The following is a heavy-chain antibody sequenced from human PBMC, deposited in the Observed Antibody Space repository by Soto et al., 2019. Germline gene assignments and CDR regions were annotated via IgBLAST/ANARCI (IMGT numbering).Heavy chain of an antibody. CDR3: ARAPITLYYYYGMDV. V-gene: IGHV3-72*01. Sequence: GGSLRLSCAASGFTFSDHYMDWVRQAPGKGLEWVGRTRNKANSYTTEYAASVKGRFTISRDDSKNSLYLQMNSLKTEDTAVYYCARAPITLYYYYGMDVWGQGTTVTVSS. J-gene: IGHJ6*02. D-gene: IGHD3-10*01. CDR1: GFTFSDHY. CDR2: TRNKANSYTT.